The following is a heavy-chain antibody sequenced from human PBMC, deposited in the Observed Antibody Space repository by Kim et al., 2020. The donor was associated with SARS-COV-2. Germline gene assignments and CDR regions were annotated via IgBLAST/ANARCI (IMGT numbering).Heavy chain of an antibody. D-gene: IGHD6-13*01. J-gene: IGHJ6*02. V-gene: IGHV4-34*01. CDR2: INHSGST. CDR3: ARGRRGSSSYYYYYYGMDV. CDR1: GGSFSGYY. Sequence: SETLSLTCAVYGGSFSGYYWSWIRQPPGKGLEWIGEINHSGSTNYNPSLKSRVTISVDTSKNQFSLKLSSVTAADTAVYYCARGRRGSSSYYYYYYGMDVWGQGTTITVSS.